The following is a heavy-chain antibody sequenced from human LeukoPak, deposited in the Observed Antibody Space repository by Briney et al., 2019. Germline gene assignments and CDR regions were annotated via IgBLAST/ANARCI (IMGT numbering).Heavy chain of an antibody. CDR1: GYSFTSYW. J-gene: IGHJ4*02. Sequence: GESLKISCKGSGYSFTSYWIGWMRQMPGKGLEWMGIIYPGDSDTRYSPSFQGQVTISADKSISTAYLQWSSLKASDTAMYYCARSVRSVVPAAILFDYWGQGTLVTVSS. CDR2: IYPGDSDT. D-gene: IGHD2-2*01. V-gene: IGHV5-51*01. CDR3: ARSVRSVVPAAILFDY.